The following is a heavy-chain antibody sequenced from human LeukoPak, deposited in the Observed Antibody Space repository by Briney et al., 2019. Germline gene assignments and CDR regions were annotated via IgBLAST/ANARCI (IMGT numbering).Heavy chain of an antibody. CDR3: ARGFGSAGGNWFDP. Sequence: SETLSLTCTVSGGSISRYYWSWLRQFPGKGLEWIAYISYSTSNYYPALTSRATISINTSKNKFSLKLRTVTATDTAVYICARGFGSAGGNWFDPWGQGVLVTVSS. D-gene: IGHD2-8*02. V-gene: IGHV4-59*01. CDR1: GGSISRYY. J-gene: IGHJ5*02. CDR2: ISYSTS.